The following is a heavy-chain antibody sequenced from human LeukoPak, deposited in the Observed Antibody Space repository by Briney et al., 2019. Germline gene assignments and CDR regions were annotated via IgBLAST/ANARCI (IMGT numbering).Heavy chain of an antibody. J-gene: IGHJ5*02. CDR2: INPNSGGT. CDR3: ARAWWDYGDYEFDP. V-gene: IGHV1-2*02. CDR1: GYTFTGYY. Sequence: GASVKVSCKTSGYTFTGYYMHWVRQAPGQGLEWMGWINPNSGGTNYAQKFQGGVTMTRDTSISTAYMELSRLRSDDTAVYYCARAWWDYGDYEFDPWGQGTLVTVSS. D-gene: IGHD4-17*01.